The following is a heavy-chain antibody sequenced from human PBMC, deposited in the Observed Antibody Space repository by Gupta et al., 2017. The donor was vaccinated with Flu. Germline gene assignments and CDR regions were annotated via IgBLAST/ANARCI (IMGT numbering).Heavy chain of an antibody. CDR1: GFTFRDYY. J-gene: IGHJ4*02. V-gene: IGHV3-11*01. CDR2: ISSSGSTI. CDR3: AREVYYDSSGYFGY. Sequence: QVQLVESGGGLIKPGGSLRLSCAAPGFTFRDYYMRSIHQAPGQGLEGVSYISSSGSTIYYADSVKGRFTISRDNAKNSLYLQMNSLRAEDTAVYYCAREVYYDSSGYFGYWGQGTLVTVSS. D-gene: IGHD3-22*01.